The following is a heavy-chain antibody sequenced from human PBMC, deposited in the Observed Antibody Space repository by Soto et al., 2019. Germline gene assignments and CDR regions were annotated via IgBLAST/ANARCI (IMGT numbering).Heavy chain of an antibody. D-gene: IGHD3-22*01. CDR3: ARDGYYYDSSGYCDY. CDR2: IWYDGSNK. V-gene: IGHV3-33*01. CDR1: GFTFSSYG. J-gene: IGHJ4*02. Sequence: PGGSLRLSCAASGFTFSSYGMHWVRQAPGKGLEWVAVIWYDGSNKYYADSVKGRFTISRDNSKNTLYLQMNSLRAEDTAVYYCARDGYYYDSSGYCDYWGQGTLVTVSS.